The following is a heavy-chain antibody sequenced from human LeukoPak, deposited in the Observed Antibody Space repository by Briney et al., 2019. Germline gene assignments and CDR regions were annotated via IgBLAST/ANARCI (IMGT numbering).Heavy chain of an antibody. Sequence: ASVKVSCKASGYTFTGYYLHWVRQAPGQGLEWMGWINPDSGGTNCAQKFQGRVSMSTDTSITTAYMELSRLSSDDTAIYYCAGASGNIPGRPDFDYWGQGTLVTVSS. V-gene: IGHV1-2*02. CDR3: AGASGNIPGRPDFDY. CDR2: INPDSGGT. D-gene: IGHD1-26*01. CDR1: GYTFTGYY. J-gene: IGHJ4*02.